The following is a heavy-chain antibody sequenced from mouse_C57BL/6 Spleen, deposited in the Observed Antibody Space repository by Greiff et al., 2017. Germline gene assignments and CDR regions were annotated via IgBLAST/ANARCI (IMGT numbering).Heavy chain of an antibody. J-gene: IGHJ4*01. CDR1: GYTFTDYY. CDR2: IYPGSGNT. V-gene: IGHV1-76*01. CDR3: ARSYYSTHYYAMDY. Sequence: QVHVKQSGAELVRPGASVKLSCKASGYTFTDYYINWVKQRPGQGLEWIARIYPGSGNTYYNEKFKGQATLTAEKSSSTAYMQLSSLTSEDSAVYFCARSYYSTHYYAMDYWGQGTSVTVSS. D-gene: IGHD2-5*01.